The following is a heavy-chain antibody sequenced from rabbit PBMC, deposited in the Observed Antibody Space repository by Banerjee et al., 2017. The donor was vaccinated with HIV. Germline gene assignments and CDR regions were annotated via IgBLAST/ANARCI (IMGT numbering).Heavy chain of an antibody. CDR2: INTSSGNT. D-gene: IGHD4-2*01. CDR3: ASHPDSSWGL. J-gene: IGHJ4*01. CDR1: AFSFSNKYV. V-gene: IGHV1S40*01. Sequence: HSLEESGGDLVKPGASLTLTCTASAFSFSNKYVMCWVRQAPGKGLEWIACINTSSGNTVYASWAKGRVTISKTSSTTVTLQMTSLTAADTATYFCASHPDSSWGLWGPGTLVTVS.